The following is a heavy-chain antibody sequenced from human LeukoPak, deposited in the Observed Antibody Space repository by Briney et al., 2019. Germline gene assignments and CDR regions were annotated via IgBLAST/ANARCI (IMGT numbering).Heavy chain of an antibody. CDR2: TRNKANSYIT. Sequence: GGSLRLSCAASGFRFSDHYMDWVRQAPGKGLEWVGRTRNKANSYITEYAASVKGRFTVSRDDSKNSLYLQMNNLKTEDTAVYYCARRDCSNGICYFDYRGQGTVVTVSS. CDR3: ARRDCSNGICYFDY. CDR1: GFRFSDHY. D-gene: IGHD2-8*01. J-gene: IGHJ4*02. V-gene: IGHV3-72*01.